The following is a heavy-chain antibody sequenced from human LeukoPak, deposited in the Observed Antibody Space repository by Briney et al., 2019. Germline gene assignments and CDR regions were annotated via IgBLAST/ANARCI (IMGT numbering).Heavy chain of an antibody. CDR1: GGSFSGYY. V-gene: IGHV4-34*01. D-gene: IGHD5-18*01. CDR2: INHSGST. J-gene: IGHJ4*02. Sequence: SETLSLTCAVYGGSFSGYYWSWIRQPPGKGLEWIGEINHSGSTNYNPSLKSRVTISVDTSKNQFSLKLSSVTAADTAVYYCARRGYSYDVARSRYFDYRGQGTLVTVSS. CDR3: ARRGYSYDVARSRYFDY.